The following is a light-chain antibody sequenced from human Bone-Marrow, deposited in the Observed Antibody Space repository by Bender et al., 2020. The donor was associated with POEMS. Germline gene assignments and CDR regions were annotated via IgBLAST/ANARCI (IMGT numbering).Light chain of an antibody. J-gene: IGLJ3*02. CDR2: EVS. CDR1: SSDVGSYNR. Sequence: QSALTQPPSVSGSPGQSVTISCTGTSSDVGSYNRVSWYQQPPGTAPKLMIYEVSNRPSGVPDRFSGSKSGNTASLTISGLQAEDEAHYYCCSSAPSGTSVMFGGGTILTVL. CDR3: CSSAPSGTSVM. V-gene: IGLV2-18*02.